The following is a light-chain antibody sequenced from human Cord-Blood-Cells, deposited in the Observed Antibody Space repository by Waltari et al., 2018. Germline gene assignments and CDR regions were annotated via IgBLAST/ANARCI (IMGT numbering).Light chain of an antibody. J-gene: IGKJ1*01. CDR1: QSISSY. CDR2: AAS. Sequence: DIQMTQSPSSLSASVGDRVTITCRASQSISSYLNWYQQKPGKAPKRLIYAASSLQSGVPSRFSGSGSGTDFTLTISSLQPEDFATDYCQQSYSTVWTFGQGTKVEVK. V-gene: IGKV1-39*01. CDR3: QQSYSTVWT.